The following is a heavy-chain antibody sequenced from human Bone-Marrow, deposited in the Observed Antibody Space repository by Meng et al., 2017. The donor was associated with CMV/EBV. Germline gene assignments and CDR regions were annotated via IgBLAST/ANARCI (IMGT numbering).Heavy chain of an antibody. V-gene: IGHV2-5*01. CDR2: IYWNDDK. Sequence: TLSLTCTVSGGSISSYYWSWIRQPPGKALEWLALIYWNDDKRYSPSLKSRLTITKDTSKNQVVLTMTNMDPVDTATYYCAHRSNGNFDYWGQGTLVTVSS. CDR1: GGSISSYYW. D-gene: IGHD4-11*01. J-gene: IGHJ4*02. CDR3: AHRSNGNFDY.